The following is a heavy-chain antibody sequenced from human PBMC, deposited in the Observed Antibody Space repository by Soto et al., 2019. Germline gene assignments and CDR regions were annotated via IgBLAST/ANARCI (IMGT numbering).Heavy chain of an antibody. Sequence: QVPLVQSGAEVKKPGASVKVSCKASGYIFTVYYMHWVRQAPGQGLEWMGWINPNSGGTNYAQKFQGRVTMTRDTSIRTAYMELSRLRSDDTAVYYCARQGSGSNWLDPWGQGTLVTVSS. CDR2: INPNSGGT. CDR3: ARQGSGSNWLDP. D-gene: IGHD3-10*01. CDR1: GYIFTVYY. J-gene: IGHJ5*02. V-gene: IGHV1-2*02.